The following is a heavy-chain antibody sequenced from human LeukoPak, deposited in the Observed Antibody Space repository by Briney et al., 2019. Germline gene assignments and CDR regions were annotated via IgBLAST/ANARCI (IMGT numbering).Heavy chain of an antibody. D-gene: IGHD3-3*01. CDR1: GLTFSNYW. CDR2: INFSGDNRGDNT. Sequence: PGGSLRLSCAASGLTFSNYWMNWVRQAPGKGLEWVSGINFSGDNRGDNTYYADSVRGRFSISRDNSQDTVFLQMNSLRVEDTAAYFCVATFTIFGVVSTIEWGQGALVTVSS. CDR3: VATFTIFGVVSTIE. V-gene: IGHV3-23*01. J-gene: IGHJ4*02.